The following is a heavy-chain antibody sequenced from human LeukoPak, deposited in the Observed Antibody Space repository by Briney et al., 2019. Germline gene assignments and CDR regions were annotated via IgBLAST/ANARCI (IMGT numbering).Heavy chain of an antibody. J-gene: IGHJ6*03. D-gene: IGHD3-10*01. CDR3: ARHRVTYYYGSGSSAYMDV. CDR1: GGSISSYY. Sequence: PSETLSLTCTVSGGSISSYYWSWIRQPPGKGLEWIGYIYYSGSTNYNPSLKSRVTISVDTSKNQFSLKLSSVTAADTAVYYCARHRVTYYYGSGSSAYMDVWGKGTTVTISS. CDR2: IYYSGST. V-gene: IGHV4-59*01.